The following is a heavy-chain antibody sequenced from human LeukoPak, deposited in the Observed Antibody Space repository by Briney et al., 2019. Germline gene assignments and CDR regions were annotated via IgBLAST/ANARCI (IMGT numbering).Heavy chain of an antibody. V-gene: IGHV4-39*01. D-gene: IGHD3-22*01. CDR3: VGGVGYYYDSSGYYPFDY. J-gene: IGHJ4*02. CDR2: IYYSGST. Sequence: PSETLSLTCTVSGGSISSSSYYWGWIRQPPGKGLEWIGSIYYSGSTYYNPSLKSRVTISVDTSKNQFSLKLSSVTAADTAAYYCVGGVGYYYDSSGYYPFDYWGQGTLVTVSS. CDR1: GGSISSSSYY.